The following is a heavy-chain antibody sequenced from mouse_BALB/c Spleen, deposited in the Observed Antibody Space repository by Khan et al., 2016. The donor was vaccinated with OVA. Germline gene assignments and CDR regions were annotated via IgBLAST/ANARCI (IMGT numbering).Heavy chain of an antibody. Sequence: QVQLQQSGPEPARPGASVKLSCKASGYTFTDYYINWVKQRTGQGLAWIGEIYPGSGNTYYNEEFKGKATLTADKSSSTAYMQLSSLTTEDSAGYVSARGTDGSSYDGMDYWGQGTSVTVSS. CDR3: ARGTDGSSYDGMDY. V-gene: IGHV1-77*01. CDR1: GYTFTDYY. CDR2: IYPGSGNT. D-gene: IGHD1-1*01. J-gene: IGHJ4*01.